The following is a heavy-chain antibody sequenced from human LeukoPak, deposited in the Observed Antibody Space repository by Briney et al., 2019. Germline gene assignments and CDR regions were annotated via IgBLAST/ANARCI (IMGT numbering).Heavy chain of an antibody. D-gene: IGHD6-13*01. J-gene: IGHJ4*02. CDR1: SVTISSYY. Sequence: PSETLSFTGTGYSVTISSYYWSWIRQPPGKGLMWFGYIYYSGSTNYNPPLNSRTIISVDTSKNQFSLQLSSVTAADTAVYDCARDEVIAAAEAFDYWGQGTLVSVPS. CDR3: ARDEVIAAAEAFDY. V-gene: IGHV4-59*01. CDR2: IYYSGST.